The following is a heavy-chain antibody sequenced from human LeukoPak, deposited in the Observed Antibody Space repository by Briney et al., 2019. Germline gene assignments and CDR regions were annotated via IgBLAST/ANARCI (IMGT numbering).Heavy chain of an antibody. D-gene: IGHD1-26*01. CDR3: ARGGEYSGSYYDWFDP. J-gene: IGHJ5*02. V-gene: IGHV1-8*03. CDR2: MNPNSGNT. CDR1: GYTFTSYD. Sequence: GASVKVSCKASGYTFTSYDINWVRQATGQGLEWMGWMNPNSGNTGYAQKFQGRVTITRNTPISTAYMELSSLRSEDTAVYYCARGGEYSGSYYDWFDPWGRGTLVTVSS.